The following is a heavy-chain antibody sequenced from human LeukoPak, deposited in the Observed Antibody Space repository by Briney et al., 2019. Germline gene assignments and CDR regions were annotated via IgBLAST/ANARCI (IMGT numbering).Heavy chain of an antibody. J-gene: IGHJ4*02. V-gene: IGHV4-30-4*07. CDR2: IYYSVNT. CDR3: ATEYCSGGSCYSGFWY. Sequence: SETLSLTCAVSGGSISSGGYSWSWIRQPPGKGLEWIGYIYYSVNTYYSPSLKSRVTISVDTSKNQFSLKLSSVTAADTAVYYCATEYCSGGSCYSGFWYWGQGTLVTVSS. CDR1: GGSISSGGYS. D-gene: IGHD2-15*01.